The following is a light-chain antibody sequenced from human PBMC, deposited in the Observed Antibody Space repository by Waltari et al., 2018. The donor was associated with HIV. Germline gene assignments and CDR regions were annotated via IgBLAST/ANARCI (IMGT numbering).Light chain of an antibody. CDR1: QNISRY. Sequence: DIQMTQSPSSLSASASDRVTIICRASQNISRYLDWYQQKPGKAPNLLIYAASSLQSGVPSRFRGSGSGTDFSLTISSLQPEDFATYYCQHSNSSPWTFGGGTKVEIK. CDR2: AAS. CDR3: QHSNSSPWT. V-gene: IGKV1-39*01. J-gene: IGKJ4*02.